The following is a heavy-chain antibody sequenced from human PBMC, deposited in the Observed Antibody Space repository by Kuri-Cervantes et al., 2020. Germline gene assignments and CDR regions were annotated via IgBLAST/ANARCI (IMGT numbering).Heavy chain of an antibody. J-gene: IGHJ6*02. CDR1: GFTVSSNY. CDR2: IYSGGRT. CDR3: ARDSVVTYYDFWSGYPASDYYYYGMDV. D-gene: IGHD3-3*01. V-gene: IGHV3-66*01. Sequence: GGSLRLSCAAAGFTVSSNYIRWVRQAPGKGLEWVSSIYSGGRTYYAGSVKGRFTISRDNSKNTLYLQMNSLRAEDTAVYYCARDSVVTYYDFWSGYPASDYYYYGMDVWGQGTTVTVSS.